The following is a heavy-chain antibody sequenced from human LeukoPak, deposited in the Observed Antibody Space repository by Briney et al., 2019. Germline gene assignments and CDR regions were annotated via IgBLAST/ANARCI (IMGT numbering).Heavy chain of an antibody. CDR1: GGSFSGYY. CDR2: INHSGST. V-gene: IGHV4-34*01. D-gene: IGHD1-1*01. Sequence: PSETLSLTCADYGGSFSGYYWSWIRQPPGKGLEWIGEINHSGSTNYNPSLKSRVTISVDTSKNQFSLKLSSVTAADTAVYYCARPNWNNWFDPWGQGTLVTVSS. J-gene: IGHJ5*02. CDR3: ARPNWNNWFDP.